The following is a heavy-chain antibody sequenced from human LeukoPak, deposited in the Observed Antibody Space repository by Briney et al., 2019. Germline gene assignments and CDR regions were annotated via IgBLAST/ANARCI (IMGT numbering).Heavy chain of an antibody. V-gene: IGHV1-18*01. D-gene: IGHD4-17*01. CDR2: ISVYNGNT. CDR3: ARDLSLGRHDDGEPFDS. J-gene: IGHJ4*02. Sequence: GASVKVSCKTSGYTFSNHGISWVRQAPGQGLEWMGWISVYNGNTNYVQKFRGRITMPTDTCTSTAYLQLRSLSSADAALYSCARDLSLGRHDDGEPFDSWGQGTLVTVSS. CDR1: GYTFSNHG.